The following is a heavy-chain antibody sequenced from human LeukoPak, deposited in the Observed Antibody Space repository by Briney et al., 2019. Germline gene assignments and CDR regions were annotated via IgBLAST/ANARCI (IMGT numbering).Heavy chain of an antibody. Sequence: ASVKVSCKASGYTFTSYAMHWVRQAPGQRLEWMGWINAGNGNTKYSQKFQDRVTFTRDTSASTAYMELNSLRSEDTAVYYCARDLWDITVAGTGRYYYGLDVWGQGTTVTVSS. CDR2: INAGNGNT. CDR3: ARDLWDITVAGTGRYYYGLDV. V-gene: IGHV1-3*01. CDR1: GYTFTSYA. D-gene: IGHD6-19*01. J-gene: IGHJ6*02.